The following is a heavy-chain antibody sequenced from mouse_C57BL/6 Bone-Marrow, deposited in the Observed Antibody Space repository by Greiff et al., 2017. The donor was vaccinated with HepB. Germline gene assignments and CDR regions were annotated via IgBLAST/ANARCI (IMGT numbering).Heavy chain of an antibody. CDR1: GYTFTSYW. D-gene: IGHD1-1*01. J-gene: IGHJ4*01. V-gene: IGHV1-50*01. Sequence: QVHVKQPGAELVKPGASVKLSCKASGYTFTSYWMQWVKQRPGQGLEWIGEIDPSDSYTNYNQKFKGKATLTVDTSSSTAYMQLSSLTSEDSAVYYCASNVGSPYAMDYWGQGTSVTVSS. CDR2: IDPSDSYT. CDR3: ASNVGSPYAMDY.